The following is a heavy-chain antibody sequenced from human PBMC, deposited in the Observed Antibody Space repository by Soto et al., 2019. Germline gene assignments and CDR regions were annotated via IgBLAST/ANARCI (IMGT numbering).Heavy chain of an antibody. J-gene: IGHJ6*02. Sequence: SETLSLTCAVSGGSIINNYWWAWMRQSPGKGLVWIGSIYHSGATYYNPSLESRVTISLDKSKSQFALELSSVTAADTAVYYCASERSYSGYYYGMDVWGQGTTVTVSS. CDR1: GGSIINNYW. V-gene: IGHV4-38-2*01. CDR3: ASERSYSGYYYGMDV. CDR2: IYHSGAT. D-gene: IGHD4-4*01.